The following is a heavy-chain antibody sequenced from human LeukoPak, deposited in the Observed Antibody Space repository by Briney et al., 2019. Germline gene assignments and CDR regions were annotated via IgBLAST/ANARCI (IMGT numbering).Heavy chain of an antibody. CDR1: GFTVSSNY. CDR3: ARDFLDYGDYGIDY. D-gene: IGHD4-17*01. CDR2: IYSGGST. V-gene: IGHV3-53*01. Sequence: GGSLRLSCAASGFTVSSNYMSWVRQAPGKGLEWVSVIYSGGSTYYADSVKGRFTISRDNSKNTLYLQMNSLRAEDTAVYYCARDFLDYGDYGIDYWGQGTLVTVAS. J-gene: IGHJ4*02.